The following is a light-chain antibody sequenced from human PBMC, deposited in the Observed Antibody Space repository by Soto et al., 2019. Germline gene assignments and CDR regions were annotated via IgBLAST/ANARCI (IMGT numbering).Light chain of an antibody. CDR1: SSDVGGYNY. CDR3: SSYTRSVTYV. Sequence: QSVLTQPASVSGSPGQSITISCTGTSSDVGGYNYVSWYQQHPGKAPKLMIYDVSNRPSGVSNRFSGSKSGNTASLTIFGLQAEDEADYYCSSYTRSVTYVFGTGTKLTVL. V-gene: IGLV2-14*01. J-gene: IGLJ1*01. CDR2: DVS.